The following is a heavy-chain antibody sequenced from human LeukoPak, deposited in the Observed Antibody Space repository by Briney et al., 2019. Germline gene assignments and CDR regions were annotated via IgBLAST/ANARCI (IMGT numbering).Heavy chain of an antibody. CDR1: GFTFSSYW. J-gene: IGHJ4*02. CDR2: IKQDGSEK. V-gene: IGHV3-7*01. D-gene: IGHD3-3*01. Sequence: QSGGSLRLSCAASGFTFSSYWMSWVRQAPGKGLEWVANIKQDGSEKYYVDSVKGRFTISRDNAKNSLYLQMNSLRAEDTAVYYCARDRFDFWSGYHDYWGQGTLVTVSS. CDR3: ARDRFDFWSGYHDY.